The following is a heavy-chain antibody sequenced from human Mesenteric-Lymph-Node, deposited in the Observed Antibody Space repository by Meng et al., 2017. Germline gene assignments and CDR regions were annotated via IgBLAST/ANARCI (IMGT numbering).Heavy chain of an antibody. CDR2: IYYSGST. CDR1: GCSVSSGSYY. CDR3: ARVIVGATHLDD. Sequence: SETLSLTCTVSGCSVSSGSYYWSWIRQPPGKGLEWIGYIYYSGSTNYNPSLKSRVTISVDTSKNKFSLQLSSVTAADTAVYYCARVIVGATHLDDWGQGTLVTVSS. D-gene: IGHD1-26*01. J-gene: IGHJ4*02. V-gene: IGHV4-61*01.